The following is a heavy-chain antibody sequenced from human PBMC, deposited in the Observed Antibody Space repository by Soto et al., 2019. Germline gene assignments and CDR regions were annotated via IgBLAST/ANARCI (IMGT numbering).Heavy chain of an antibody. Sequence: EVQLEESGGGLVQPGGSLRLSCAGSGFILSSHDMHWVRQVTGNGLEWVSAIGFTGDAYYSDSVKGRFTISRENGKNSLDLQISSLRVEDTAVYYCARALAVGAPRLRAFDLWGLGTMVTVSS. CDR3: ARALAVGAPRLRAFDL. V-gene: IGHV3-13*01. CDR1: GFILSSHD. D-gene: IGHD6-19*01. J-gene: IGHJ3*01. CDR2: IGFTGDA.